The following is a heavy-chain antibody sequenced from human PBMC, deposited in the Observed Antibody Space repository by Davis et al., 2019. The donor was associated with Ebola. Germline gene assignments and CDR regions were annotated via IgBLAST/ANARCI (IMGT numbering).Heavy chain of an antibody. J-gene: IGHJ6*02. V-gene: IGHV3-23*01. CDR1: GFTFTSES. CDR2: ISGSGGST. Sequence: GESLKISCAASGFTFTSESMSWVRQAPGKGLEWVSAISGSGGSTYYADSVNVRFTISRDNSKNTLYLQMNSLSKDTAVYSGAKMTTVTTFGGMDVWSQGTAVTVSS. D-gene: IGHD4-17*01. CDR3: AKMTTVTTFGGMDV.